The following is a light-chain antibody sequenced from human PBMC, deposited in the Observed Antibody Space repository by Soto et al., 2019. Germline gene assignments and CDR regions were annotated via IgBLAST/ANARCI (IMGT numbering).Light chain of an antibody. CDR3: QQYNNWPPT. CDR1: QSVSSIY. CDR2: GAF. J-gene: IGKJ1*01. V-gene: IGKV3-20*01. Sequence: EIVLTQSPGTLSLSPGERATLSCRASQSVSSIYLAWYQQKPGQAPRLLIYGAFSRATDIPDRFSGSGSGTDFTLTISGLEPEDFAVYYCQQYNNWPPTFGQGTKVDIK.